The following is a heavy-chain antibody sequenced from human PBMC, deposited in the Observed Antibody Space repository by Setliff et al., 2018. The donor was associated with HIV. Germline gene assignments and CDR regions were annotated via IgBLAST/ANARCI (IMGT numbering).Heavy chain of an antibody. CDR1: GYSFTNYW. V-gene: IGHV5-51*01. Sequence: GESLKISCKGSGYSFTNYWIGWVRQMPGKGLEWMGIIYPGDSDTRYSLSFQGQVTISADKAISTAYLQWSSLKASDTAMYYCARLSVVTATRIYYFDYWGQGTLVTVSS. CDR2: IYPGDSDT. D-gene: IGHD2-21*02. CDR3: ARLSVVTATRIYYFDY. J-gene: IGHJ4*02.